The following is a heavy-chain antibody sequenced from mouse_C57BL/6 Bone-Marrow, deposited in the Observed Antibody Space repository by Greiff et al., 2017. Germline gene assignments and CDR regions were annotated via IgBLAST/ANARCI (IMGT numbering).Heavy chain of an antibody. Sequence: VKLQQSGAELVRPGASVKLSCKASGYTFTDYYINWVKQRPGQGLEWIARIYPGSGNTYYNEKFKGKATLTAEKSSSTAYMQLSSLTSEDSAVYFCARLGAMDYWGQGTSVTVSS. CDR2: IYPGSGNT. J-gene: IGHJ4*01. CDR1: GYTFTDYY. CDR3: ARLGAMDY. V-gene: IGHV1-76*01.